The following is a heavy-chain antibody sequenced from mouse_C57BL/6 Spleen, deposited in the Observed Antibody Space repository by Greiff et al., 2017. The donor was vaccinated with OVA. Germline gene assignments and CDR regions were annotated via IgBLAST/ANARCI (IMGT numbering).Heavy chain of an antibody. CDR3: TRSSNDGYYNFDY. Sequence: QVQLQQSGAELVRPGASVTLSCKASGYTFTDYEMHWVKPTPVHGLEWIGAIDPETGGTAYTQKFKGKAILTADKSSSTAYMELRSLTSEDSAVYYCTRSSNDGYYNFDYWGQGTTLTVSS. J-gene: IGHJ2*01. D-gene: IGHD2-3*01. V-gene: IGHV1-15*01. CDR1: GYTFTDYE. CDR2: IDPETGGT.